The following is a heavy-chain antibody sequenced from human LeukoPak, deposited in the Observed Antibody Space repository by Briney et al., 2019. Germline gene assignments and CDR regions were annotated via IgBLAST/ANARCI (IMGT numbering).Heavy chain of an antibody. V-gene: IGHV1-2*02. CDR3: ARGLPGGPLLWFGELSTTFDY. D-gene: IGHD3-10*01. J-gene: IGHJ4*02. Sequence: EASVKVSCKASGYTFTGYYMHWVRQAPGQGLEWMGWINPNSGGTNYAQKFQGRVTMTRNTSISTAYMELSSLRSEDTAVYYCARGLPGGPLLWFGELSTTFDYWGQGTLVTVSS. CDR2: INPNSGGT. CDR1: GYTFTGYY.